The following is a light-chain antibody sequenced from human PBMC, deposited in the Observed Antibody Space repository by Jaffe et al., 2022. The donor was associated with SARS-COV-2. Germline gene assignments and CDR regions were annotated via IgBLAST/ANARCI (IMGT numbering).Light chain of an antibody. V-gene: IGKV1-5*03. CDR3: QQYNNYYT. CDR2: KAS. Sequence: DIQMTQSPSTLSASVGDRVTITCRASQSISDWLAWYQQKPGKAPNLLIYKASSLQSGVPSRFSGSGSGTEFTLTISSLQPDDFATYYCQQYNNYYTFGQGTKLEIK. J-gene: IGKJ2*01. CDR1: QSISDW.